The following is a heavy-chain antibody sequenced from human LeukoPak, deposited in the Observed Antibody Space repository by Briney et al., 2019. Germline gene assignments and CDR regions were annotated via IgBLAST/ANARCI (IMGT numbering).Heavy chain of an antibody. V-gene: IGHV4-61*02. Sequence: SQTLSLTCTVSGGSISSGSYYWSWIRQPAGKGLEWIGRIYTSGSTNYNPSLKSRVTISVDTSKNQFSLKLSSVTAADTAVYYCASASHYYDSSGYYVDAFDIWGQGTMVTVSS. CDR2: IYTSGST. J-gene: IGHJ3*02. CDR3: ASASHYYDSSGYYVDAFDI. CDR1: GGSISSGSYY. D-gene: IGHD3-22*01.